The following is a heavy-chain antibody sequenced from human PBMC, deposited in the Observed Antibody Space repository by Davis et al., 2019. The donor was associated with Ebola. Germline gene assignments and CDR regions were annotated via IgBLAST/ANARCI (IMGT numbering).Heavy chain of an antibody. CDR1: GFTFDDYA. CDR3: VNYCSSTSSYTGGMDV. V-gene: IGHV3-9*01. D-gene: IGHD2-2*02. Sequence: GGSLRLSCAPSGFTFDDYAMHWVRQAPGKGLEWVSGISWNSGSIGYADSVKGRFTISRDNAKNSLYLQMNSLRDEDTAVYYCVNYCSSTSSYTGGMDVWGQGTTVTVSS. CDR2: ISWNSGSI. J-gene: IGHJ6*02.